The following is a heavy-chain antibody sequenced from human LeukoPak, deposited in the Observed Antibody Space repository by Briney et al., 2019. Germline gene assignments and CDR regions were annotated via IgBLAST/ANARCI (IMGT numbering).Heavy chain of an antibody. D-gene: IGHD5-18*01. CDR2: IIPILGIA. J-gene: IGHJ4*02. V-gene: IGHV1-69*04. CDR3: AGGEDTAMVTLDY. CDR1: GGTFSSYA. Sequence: ASVKVSCKASGGTFSSYAISWVRQAPGQGLEWMGRIIPILGIANYAQKFQGRVTITADKSTSTAYMELSSLRSEDTAVHYCAGGEDTAMVTLDYWGQGTLVTVSS.